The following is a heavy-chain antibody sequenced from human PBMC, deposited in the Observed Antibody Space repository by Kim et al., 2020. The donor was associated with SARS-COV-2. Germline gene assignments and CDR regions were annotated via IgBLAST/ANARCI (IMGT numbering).Heavy chain of an antibody. CDR2: IRGSDGRT. CDR3: AKFQGYYYYYGMDG. Sequence: GGSLRLSCAASGFTFSSYAMSWVRQAPGKGLEWVSTIRGSDGRTYYADSVKGRFTISRDNSKNTLYLHMNSLRAEDTAVYFCAKFQGYYYYYGMDGWGQG. V-gene: IGHV3-23*01. CDR1: GFTFSSYA. J-gene: IGHJ6*02.